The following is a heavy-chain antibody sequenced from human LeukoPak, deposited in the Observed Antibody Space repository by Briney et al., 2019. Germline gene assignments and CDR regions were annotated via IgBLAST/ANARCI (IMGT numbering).Heavy chain of an antibody. CDR1: GFTFSSYA. J-gene: IGHJ5*02. D-gene: IGHD6-13*01. CDR2: ISGSGGST. CDR3: AKDSFAAVAAAGKICGWFDP. V-gene: IGHV3-23*01. Sequence: GGSLRLSCAASGFTFSSYAMSWVRQAPGKGLEWVSAISGSGGSTYYADSVKGRFTISRDNSKNTLYLQMNSLRAEDTAVYYCAKDSFAAVAAAGKICGWFDPWGQGTMVTVSS.